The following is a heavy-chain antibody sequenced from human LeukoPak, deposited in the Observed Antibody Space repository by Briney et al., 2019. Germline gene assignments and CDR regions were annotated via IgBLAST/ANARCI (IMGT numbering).Heavy chain of an antibody. V-gene: IGHV4-59*12. CDR3: ARASTVTRIWFFDL. CDR2: IYYSGST. J-gene: IGHJ2*01. D-gene: IGHD4-17*01. CDR1: GGSISSYY. Sequence: SETLSLTCTVSGGSISSYYWSWIRQPPGKGLEWIGYIYYSGSTNYNPSLKSRVTISVDTSKNQFSLKLSSVTAADTAVYYCARASTVTRIWFFDLWGRGTQVTVSS.